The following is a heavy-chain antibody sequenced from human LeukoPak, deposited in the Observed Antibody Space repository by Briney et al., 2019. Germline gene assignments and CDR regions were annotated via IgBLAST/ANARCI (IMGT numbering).Heavy chain of an antibody. CDR3: ARSSLYRSSWYFDY. D-gene: IGHD6-13*01. V-gene: IGHV4-30-4*08. J-gene: IGHJ4*02. CDR2: IYYSGST. Sequence: LXLTCTVSGGSISSGDYYWSWIRQPPGKGLEWIGYIYYSGSTYYNPSLKSRLTISIDTSKNQFSLKLSSVTAADTAVYYCARSSLYRSSWYFDYWGQGTLVTVSS. CDR1: GGSISSGDYY.